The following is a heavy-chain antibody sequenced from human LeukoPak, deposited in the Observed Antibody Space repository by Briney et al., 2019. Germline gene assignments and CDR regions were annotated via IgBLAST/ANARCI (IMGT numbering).Heavy chain of an antibody. J-gene: IGHJ6*02. V-gene: IGHV4-59*04. CDR3: ARLLEMRIAAAAYYYYGMDV. CDR1: GGSISSYY. CDR2: IYYSGST. D-gene: IGHD6-13*01. Sequence: PSETLSLTCTVSGGSISSYYWSWIRQPPGKGLEWIGYIYYSGSTYYNPSLKSRVTISVDTSKNQFSLKLSSVTAADTAVYYCARLLEMRIAAAAYYYYGMDVWGQGTTVTVPS.